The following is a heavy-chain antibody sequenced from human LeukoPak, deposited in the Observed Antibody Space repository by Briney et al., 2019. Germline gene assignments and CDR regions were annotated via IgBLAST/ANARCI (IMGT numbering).Heavy chain of an antibody. D-gene: IGHD3-16*02. CDR3: AKDLNRFRPS. Sequence: GGSLRLSCAASGFTFSSYGMYWVRQAPGKGLEWVAVLSYDGSKKYYADSVKGRFTVSRDNSKNTLYLQMNSLRAEDTAVYYCAKDLNRFRPSWGQGTLVTVSS. CDR2: LSYDGSKK. V-gene: IGHV3-30*18. CDR1: GFTFSSYG. J-gene: IGHJ4*02.